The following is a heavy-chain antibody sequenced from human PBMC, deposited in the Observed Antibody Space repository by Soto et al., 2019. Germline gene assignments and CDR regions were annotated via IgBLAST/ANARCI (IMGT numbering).Heavy chain of an antibody. V-gene: IGHV3-30-3*01. J-gene: IGHJ4*02. Sequence: QVQLVESGGGVVQPGRSLRLSCAASGFTFSSYAMHWVRQAPGKGLEWVAVISYDGSNKYYADSVKGRFTISRDNSKNTLYLQMNSLRAEDTAVYYCASDNSLAAVGHFDYWGQGTLVTVSS. D-gene: IGHD6-13*01. CDR3: ASDNSLAAVGHFDY. CDR1: GFTFSSYA. CDR2: ISYDGSNK.